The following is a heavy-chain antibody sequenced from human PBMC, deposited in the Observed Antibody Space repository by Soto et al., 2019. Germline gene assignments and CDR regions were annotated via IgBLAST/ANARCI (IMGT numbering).Heavy chain of an antibody. J-gene: IGHJ6*03. CDR1: GDTFNDYY. D-gene: IGHD1-26*01. CDR3: ARESGGATATLDYYYFCMDV. Sequence: QVQLVQSGAEVKKSGASVTVSCRSSGDTFNDYYIHWVRQAPGQGLEWMGWINPNSGVTKYAQKFQGWVSMTRDTSIRTVYMQLSRLRSDDTAVYYCARESGGATATLDYYYFCMDVWGTGTTVTVSS. CDR2: INPNSGVT. V-gene: IGHV1-2*04.